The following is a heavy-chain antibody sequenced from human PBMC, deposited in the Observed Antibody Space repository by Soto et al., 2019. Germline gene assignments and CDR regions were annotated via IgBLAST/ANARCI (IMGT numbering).Heavy chain of an antibody. V-gene: IGHV3-23*01. J-gene: IGHJ4*02. CDR1: GYTFSRFD. Sequence: EVQLWESGGGLVQPGGSLRLSCAVSGYTFSRFDMSWVRQAPGKGLEWVSTISGSGGGTNYADSVKGRFTISRDISTYTVYLQMNSLRPEDTAVYYCAHRTGFDYWGQGALVTVSS. CDR2: ISGSGGGT. CDR3: AHRTGFDY.